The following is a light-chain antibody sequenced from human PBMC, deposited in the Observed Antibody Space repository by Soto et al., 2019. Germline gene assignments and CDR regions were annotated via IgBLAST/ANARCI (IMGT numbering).Light chain of an antibody. CDR1: QSVSSNF. J-gene: IGKJ5*01. CDR3: QQYGSSPIT. CDR2: GAS. V-gene: IGKV3-20*01. Sequence: EIVLTQSPGTLSLSPGERATLSCRASQSVSSNFLAWYQQKPGQAPRLLIYGASSRATGIPDRFSGSGSETDFTLTISRLEPEDFALYYCQQYGSSPITFGQGTRLESK.